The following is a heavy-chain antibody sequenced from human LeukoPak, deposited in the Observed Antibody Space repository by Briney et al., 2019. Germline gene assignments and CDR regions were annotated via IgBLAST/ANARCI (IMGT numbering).Heavy chain of an antibody. CDR2: IGVSGGST. CDR1: GFTFSSYA. J-gene: IGHJ5*02. CDR3: ARDARKVRGLNWFDP. V-gene: IGHV3-23*01. Sequence: GGSLRLSCAASGFTFSSYAMSWVRQAPRKGLEWVSAIGVSGGSTYYADSVKGRFTISRDNAKNSLYLQMNSLRAEDTAVYYCARDARKVRGLNWFDPWGQGTLVTVSS. D-gene: IGHD3-10*01.